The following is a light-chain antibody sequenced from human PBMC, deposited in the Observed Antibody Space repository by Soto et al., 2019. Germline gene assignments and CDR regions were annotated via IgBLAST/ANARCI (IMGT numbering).Light chain of an antibody. Sequence: ESVLTQSPRTLSLSPGERATLSCRASQSVINSYLAWYQQTPGQAPRLLIYGASTRATGIPDRFSGSGSGTDFTLTISRLEPEDFAVYYCQQYGSSVYTFGQGTKLEIK. CDR2: GAS. V-gene: IGKV3-20*01. CDR1: QSVINSY. CDR3: QQYGSSVYT. J-gene: IGKJ2*01.